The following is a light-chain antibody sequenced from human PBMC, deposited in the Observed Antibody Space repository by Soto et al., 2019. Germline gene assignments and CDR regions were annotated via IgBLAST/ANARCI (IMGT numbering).Light chain of an antibody. J-gene: IGLJ2*01. Sequence: QSVLTQPPSASGTPGQRVTISCSGSSSNIGRNYVYWYQQLPGTAPKLLIYSNNQRPSGVPDRFSGSKSGTSASLAISGLRSEDEADYYCAAWDESLSGVVFGGGTKLTVL. CDR1: SSNIGRNY. CDR2: SNN. CDR3: AAWDESLSGVV. V-gene: IGLV1-47*02.